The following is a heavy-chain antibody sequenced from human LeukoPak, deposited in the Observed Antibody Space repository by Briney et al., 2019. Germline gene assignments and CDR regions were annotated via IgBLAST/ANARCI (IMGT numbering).Heavy chain of an antibody. V-gene: IGHV3-21*01. CDR3: ARSGLGYCSSTSCYTDYYYGMDV. CDR1: GFTFSSYS. D-gene: IGHD2-2*02. J-gene: IGHJ6*02. CDR2: ISSSSSYI. Sequence: PGGSLRLSCAASGFTFSSYSMNWVRQAPGKGLEWVSSISSSSSYIYYADSVKGRFTTSRDNAKNSLYLQMNSLRAEDTAVYYCARSGLGYCSSTSCYTDYYYGMDVWGQGTTVTVSS.